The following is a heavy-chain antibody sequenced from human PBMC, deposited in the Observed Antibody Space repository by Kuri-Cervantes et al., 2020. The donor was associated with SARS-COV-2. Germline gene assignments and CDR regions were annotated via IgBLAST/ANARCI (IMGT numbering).Heavy chain of an antibody. D-gene: IGHD6-19*01. CDR2: INPSGGST. J-gene: IGHJ5*02. Sequence: ASVKVSCKASGGTFSSYAISWVRQAPGQGLEWMGIINPSGGSTSYAQKFQGRVTMTRDTSISTAYMELSRLRSDDTAVYYCARGGSSGWYWWFDPWGQGTLVTVSS. CDR3: ARGGSSGWYWWFDP. CDR1: GGTFSSYA. V-gene: IGHV1-46*01.